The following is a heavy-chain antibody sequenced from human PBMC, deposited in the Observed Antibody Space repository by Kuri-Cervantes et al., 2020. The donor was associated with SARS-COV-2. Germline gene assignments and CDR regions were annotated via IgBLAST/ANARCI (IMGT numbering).Heavy chain of an antibody. Sequence: SETLSLTCTVSGGSISSGDYYWSWIRQPPGKGLEWIGYIYHSGSTYYNPSLKSRVTISVDRSKNQFSLKLSSVTAADTAVYYCARGSLCSSTSCSPFDIWGQGTMVTVSS. D-gene: IGHD2-2*01. J-gene: IGHJ3*02. V-gene: IGHV4-30-4*08. CDR1: GGSISSGDYY. CDR3: ARGSLCSSTSCSPFDI. CDR2: IYHSGST.